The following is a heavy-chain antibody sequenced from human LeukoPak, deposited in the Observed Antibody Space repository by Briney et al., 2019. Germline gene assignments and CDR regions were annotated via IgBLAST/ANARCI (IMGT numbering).Heavy chain of an antibody. V-gene: IGHV1-18*01. J-gene: IGHJ4*02. CDR3: ARGGDDILTGYYPFDY. CDR1: GYTFTSYG. Sequence: ASVKVSCKASGYTFTSYGISWVRQAPGQGLVWMGWISAYNGNTNYAQKLQGRVTMTTDTSTSTAYMELRSLRSDDTAVYYCARGGDDILTGYYPFDYWGQGTLVTVSS. D-gene: IGHD3-9*01. CDR2: ISAYNGNT.